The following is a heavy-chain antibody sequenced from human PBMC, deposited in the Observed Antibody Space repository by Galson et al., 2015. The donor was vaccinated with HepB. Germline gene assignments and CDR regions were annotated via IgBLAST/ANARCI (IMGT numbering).Heavy chain of an antibody. J-gene: IGHJ6*03. CDR1: GFTFSSYA. CDR2: ISGSGGST. V-gene: IGHV3-23*01. D-gene: IGHD2-2*02. CDR3: AKGAYCSSTSCYTARYYYMDV. Sequence: SLRLSCAASGFTFSSYAMSWVRQAPGKGLEWVSAISGSGGSTYYADSVKGRSTISRDNSKNTLYLQMNSLRAEDTAVYYCAKGAYCSSTSCYTARYYYMDVWGKGTTVTVSS.